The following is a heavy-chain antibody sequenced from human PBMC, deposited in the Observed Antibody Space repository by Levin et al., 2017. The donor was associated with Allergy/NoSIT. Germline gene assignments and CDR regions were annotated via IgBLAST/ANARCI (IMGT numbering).Heavy chain of an antibody. CDR1: GFTFSSYA. D-gene: IGHD6-19*01. Sequence: PGGSLRLSCAASGFTFSSYAMHWVRQAPGKGLEWVAVISYDGSNKYYADSVKGRFTISRDNSKNTLYMQMNSLRAEDTAVYYCARDEQWLVVGAFDIWGQGTMVTVSS. CDR2: ISYDGSNK. J-gene: IGHJ3*02. CDR3: ARDEQWLVVGAFDI. V-gene: IGHV3-30-3*01.